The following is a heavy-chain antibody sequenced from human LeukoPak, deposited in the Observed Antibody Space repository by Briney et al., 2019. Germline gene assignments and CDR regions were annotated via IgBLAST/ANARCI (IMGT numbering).Heavy chain of an antibody. J-gene: IGHJ5*02. CDR1: GFTISSYA. CDR2: ISGSGGST. Sequence: GASLRLSCAASGFTISSYAMSWVRQAPGKGLEWVSAISGSGGSTYYADSVKGRFTISRDNSKNTLYLQMNSLRAEDTAVYYCAKYYSSSPPTGFDPWGQGTLVTVSS. V-gene: IGHV3-23*01. CDR3: AKYYSSSPPTGFDP. D-gene: IGHD6-13*01.